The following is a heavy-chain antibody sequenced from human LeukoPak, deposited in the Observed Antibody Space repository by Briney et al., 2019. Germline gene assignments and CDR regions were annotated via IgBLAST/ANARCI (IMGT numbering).Heavy chain of an antibody. CDR3: ASRGDSSGYSYPFDY. Sequence: GGSLRLSCAASGFTFSGSAIHWVRQASGKGLEWVGRIRSKANNYATAYAASVKGRFTLSRDDSKNTAYLQMDSLKTKDTAVYYCASRGDSSGYSYPFDYWGQGTLVTVSS. J-gene: IGHJ4*02. D-gene: IGHD3-22*01. CDR1: GFTFSGSA. CDR2: IRSKANNYAT. V-gene: IGHV3-73*01.